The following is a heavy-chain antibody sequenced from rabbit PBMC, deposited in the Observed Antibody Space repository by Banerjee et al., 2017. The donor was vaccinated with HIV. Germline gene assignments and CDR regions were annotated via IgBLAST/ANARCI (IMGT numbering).Heavy chain of an antibody. CDR1: GIDFSSYYY. CDR2: IYNGDGST. D-gene: IGHD2-1*01. CDR3: ARWDYDDYDHSTRYFKL. J-gene: IGHJ4*01. Sequence: QSSEESGGDLVKPGASLTLTCTASGIDFSSYYYMCWVRQAPGKGLEWIACIYNGDGSTYYASWVNGRFSISKTSSTTVTLQMTSLTAADTATNFCARWDYDDYDHSTRYFKLWGQGTLVTVS. V-gene: IGHV1S40*01.